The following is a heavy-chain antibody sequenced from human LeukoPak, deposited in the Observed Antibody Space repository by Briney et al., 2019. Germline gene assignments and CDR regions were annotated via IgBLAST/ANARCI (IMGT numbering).Heavy chain of an antibody. V-gene: IGHV3-64D*06. CDR2: ISSNGGST. D-gene: IGHD2-15*01. CDR1: GFTFSSYA. J-gene: IGHJ3*02. CDR3: VKSRVVVAANDAFDI. Sequence: GGSLRLSCSASGFTFSSYAMHWVRQAPGKGLEYVSAISSNGGSTYYADSVKGRSTISRDNSKNTLYLQMSSLRAEDTAVYYCVKSRVVVAANDAFDIWGQGTMVTVSS.